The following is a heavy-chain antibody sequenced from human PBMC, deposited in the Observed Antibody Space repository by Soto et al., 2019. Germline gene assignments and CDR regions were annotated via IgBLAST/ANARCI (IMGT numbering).Heavy chain of an antibody. V-gene: IGHV4-30-4*01. CDR2: ISYSGST. J-gene: IGHJ6*02. Sequence: SETLSLTCAVSGGSISSGEYYWTWIRQPPGKGLEWIGYISYSGSTHYSPSLKSRVSITVDTSKNQFSLNLASVSAEDTAVYYCARTSLTIFGPSNDYYGMGVWGLGTKVTVSS. D-gene: IGHD3-3*01. CDR1: GGSISSGEYY. CDR3: ARTSLTIFGPSNDYYGMGV.